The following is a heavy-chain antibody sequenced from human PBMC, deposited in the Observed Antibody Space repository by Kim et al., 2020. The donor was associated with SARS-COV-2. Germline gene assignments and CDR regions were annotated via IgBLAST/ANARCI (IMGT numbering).Heavy chain of an antibody. V-gene: IGHV4-59*08. CDR2: IYVSGST. J-gene: IGHJ2*01. CDR1: GGSISPSS. CDR3: ARRFDL. Sequence: SETLSLTCTVSGGSISPSSLNWIRQSPGKGLEWIGDIYVSGSTSYNPSLKSRVTLSMDTSKNQFSLRLSSVTAADTAGYYCARRFDLWGRVTLVTVSS.